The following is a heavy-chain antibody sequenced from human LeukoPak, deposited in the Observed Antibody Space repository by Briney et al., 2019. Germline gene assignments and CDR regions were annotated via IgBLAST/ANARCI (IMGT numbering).Heavy chain of an antibody. CDR2: ISGSSSYI. CDR3: ARDRIPYCSGGSCSYLDY. CDR1: GFTFSGYD. D-gene: IGHD2-15*01. Sequence: PGGSLRLSCAASGFTFSGYDMNWVRQAPGKGLEWVSSISGSSSYIYYADSVKGRFTVSRDNARNSLYLQMNSLRAEDTAVYYCARDRIPYCSGGSCSYLDYWGQGTLVTVSS. J-gene: IGHJ4*02. V-gene: IGHV3-21*01.